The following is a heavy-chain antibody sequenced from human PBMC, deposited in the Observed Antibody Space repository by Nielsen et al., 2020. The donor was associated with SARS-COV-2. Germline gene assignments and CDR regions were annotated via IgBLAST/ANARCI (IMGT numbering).Heavy chain of an antibody. CDR3: ARGTAAGDY. J-gene: IGHJ4*02. CDR2: IDSSGNT. D-gene: IGHD6-13*01. Sequence: GGSLRLSCAASGFTFSNYDMHWVRQGAGKGLEWVSSIDSSGNTYYADSVKGRFTISRDNSKNTLYLQMNSLRAEDTAVYYCARGTAAGDYWGQGTLVTVSS. V-gene: IGHV3-13*04. CDR1: GFTFSNYD.